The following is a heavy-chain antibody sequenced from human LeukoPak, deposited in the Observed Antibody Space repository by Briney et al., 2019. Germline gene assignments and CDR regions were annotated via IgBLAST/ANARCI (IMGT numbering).Heavy chain of an antibody. CDR3: ARAWQKAFDI. CDR1: GFTFSTYW. J-gene: IGHJ3*02. V-gene: IGHV3-7*04. Sequence: TGGSLRLSCAASGFTFSTYWRNWVRQAPGKGREWVASIKPDGSEKYYVDSVKGRFTMSRDNAKNLMYVQMNSLRAEDAAIYYCARAWQKAFDIWGQGTMVTVSS. CDR2: IKPDGSEK.